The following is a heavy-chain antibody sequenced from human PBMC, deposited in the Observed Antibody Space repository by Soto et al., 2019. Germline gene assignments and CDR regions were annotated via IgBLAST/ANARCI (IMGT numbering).Heavy chain of an antibody. D-gene: IGHD3-16*01. CDR3: VMVDNYVTPTPQDV. CDR1: GYIFVNYG. J-gene: IGHJ6*02. CDR2: ISTYTGNT. Sequence: QVQLVQSGDEVKKPGASVKVSCKASGYIFVNYGIAWVRQAPGQGLEWMGWISTYTGNTHSATKVQGRLTMTTDKSTSTAYMDLGSLTSDDTAVYYCVMVDNYVTPTPQDVWGQGTTVTVSS. V-gene: IGHV1-18*01.